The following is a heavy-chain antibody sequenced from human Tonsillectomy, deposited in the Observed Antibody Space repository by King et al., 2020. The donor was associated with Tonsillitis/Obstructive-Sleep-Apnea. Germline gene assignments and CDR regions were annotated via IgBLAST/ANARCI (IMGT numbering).Heavy chain of an antibody. V-gene: IGHV1-69*10. D-gene: IGHD3-3*01. J-gene: IGHJ6*02. CDR3: ARGFKYYDFWSGYDSFYYGMDV. Sequence: QLVQSGAEVKKPGSSVKVSCKASGGTFSSYAISWVRQAPGQGLEWMGGIIPILGIANYAQKFQGRVTITADKSTSTAYMELSSLRSEDTAVYYCARGFKYYDFWSGYDSFYYGMDVWGQGTTATVSS. CDR2: IIPILGIA. CDR1: GGTFSSYA.